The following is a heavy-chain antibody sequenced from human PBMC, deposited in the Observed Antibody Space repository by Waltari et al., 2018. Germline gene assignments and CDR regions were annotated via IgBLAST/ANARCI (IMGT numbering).Heavy chain of an antibody. J-gene: IGHJ4*02. CDR1: GYSISSGYY. D-gene: IGHD1-1*01. CDR3: ARVSTGTTYYFDY. Sequence: QVQLQESGPGLVKPSETLSLTCTVSGYSISSGYYWGWIRQPPGKGLEWIGSIYHSGSTYYNPSLKSRVTISVDTSKNRFSLKLSSVTAADTAVYYCARVSTGTTYYFDYWGQGTLVTVSS. CDR2: IYHSGST. V-gene: IGHV4-38-2*02.